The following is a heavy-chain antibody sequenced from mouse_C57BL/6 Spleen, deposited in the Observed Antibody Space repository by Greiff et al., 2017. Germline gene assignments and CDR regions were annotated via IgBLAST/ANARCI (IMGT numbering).Heavy chain of an antibody. CDR2: ISSGSSTI. CDR3: ARMGLRYYAMDY. D-gene: IGHD1-1*01. CDR1: GFTFSDYG. J-gene: IGHJ4*01. V-gene: IGHV5-17*01. Sequence: EVQGVESGGGLVKPGGSLTLSCAASGFTFSDYGMHWVRQAPEKGLEWVAYISSGSSTIYYADTVKGRFTISRDNAKNTLFLQMTSLRSEDTAMYYCARMGLRYYAMDYWGQGTSVTVSS.